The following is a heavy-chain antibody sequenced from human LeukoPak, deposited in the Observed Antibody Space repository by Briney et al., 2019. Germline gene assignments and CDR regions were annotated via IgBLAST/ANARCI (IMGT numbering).Heavy chain of an antibody. V-gene: IGHV4-59*01. Sequence: TPSETLSLTCTVSGGSISSDFWSWIRQPPGKGLEWIGYIYYSGTTNYNPSLKSRVTISVDTSKSQFSLKLSSVTAADTAVYYCARDSSGWSSRGYFDLWGRGTLVTVSS. J-gene: IGHJ2*01. CDR2: IYYSGTT. D-gene: IGHD6-19*01. CDR3: ARDSSGWSSRGYFDL. CDR1: GGSISSDF.